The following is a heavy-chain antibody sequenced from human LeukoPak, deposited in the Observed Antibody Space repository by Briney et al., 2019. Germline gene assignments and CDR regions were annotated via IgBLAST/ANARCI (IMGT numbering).Heavy chain of an antibody. CDR2: IYYSGST. D-gene: IGHD4-11*01. J-gene: IGHJ6*03. CDR1: GGSFSGYY. V-gene: IGHV4-34*01. Sequence: SETLSLTCAVYGGSFSGYYWGWIRQPPGKGLEWIGSIYYSGSTYYNPSLKSRVTISVDTSKNQFSLKLSSVTAADTAVYYCARDPDYNNAQSYMDVWGKGTTVTVSS. CDR3: ARDPDYNNAQSYMDV.